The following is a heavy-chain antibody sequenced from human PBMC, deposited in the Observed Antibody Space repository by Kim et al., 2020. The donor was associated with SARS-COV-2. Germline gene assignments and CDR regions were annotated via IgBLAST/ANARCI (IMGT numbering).Heavy chain of an antibody. CDR3: AIGRYDSSGYYYGDY. Sequence: ASVKVSCKASGYTFTSYGISWVRQAPGQGLEWMGWISAYNGNTNYAQKLQGRVTMTTDTSTSTAYMELRSLRSDDTAVYYCAIGRYDSSGYYYGDYWGQGTLVTVSS. V-gene: IGHV1-18*01. CDR2: ISAYNGNT. CDR1: GYTFTSYG. D-gene: IGHD3-22*01. J-gene: IGHJ4*02.